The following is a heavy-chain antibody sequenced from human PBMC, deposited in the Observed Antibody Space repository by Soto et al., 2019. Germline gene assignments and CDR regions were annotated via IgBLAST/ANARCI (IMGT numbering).Heavy chain of an antibody. Sequence: ASVKVSCTASGYTFTSYGISWVRQAPGQGLEWMGWISAYNGNTNYAQKLQGRVTMTTDTSTSTAYMELRSLRSDDTAVYYCARDGGQWLAGEDAFDIWGQGTTVTVSS. J-gene: IGHJ3*02. CDR1: GYTFTSYG. V-gene: IGHV1-18*01. CDR3: ARDGGQWLAGEDAFDI. CDR2: ISAYNGNT. D-gene: IGHD6-19*01.